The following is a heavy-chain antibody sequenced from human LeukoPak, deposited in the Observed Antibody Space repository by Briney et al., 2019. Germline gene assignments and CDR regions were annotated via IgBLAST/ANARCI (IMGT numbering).Heavy chain of an antibody. CDR3: ARVGGGLLWFGAKDWFDP. Sequence: SETLSLTCTVSGGSISSSYWSWIRQSAGKGLEWIGRIYINGNTNYNPSLKSRVTMSVDMSKNQFSLNVNSVTAADTAVYYCARVGGGLLWFGAKDWFDPWGQGTLVTVSS. CDR2: IYINGNT. J-gene: IGHJ5*02. D-gene: IGHD3-10*01. CDR1: GGSISSSY. V-gene: IGHV4-4*07.